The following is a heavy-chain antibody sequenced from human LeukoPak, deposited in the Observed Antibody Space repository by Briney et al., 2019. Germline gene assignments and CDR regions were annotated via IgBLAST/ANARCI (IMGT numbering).Heavy chain of an antibody. CDR2: IYHSGST. D-gene: IGHD5-12*01. CDR3: ARGRGYSGYWGYYYYMDV. Sequence: PSETLSLTCAVSGGSISSSNWWSWVRQPPGKGLEWIGEIYHSGSTNYNPSLKSRVTISVDTSKNQFSLKLSSVTAADTAVYYCARGRGYSGYWGYYYYMDVWGKGTTVTVSS. J-gene: IGHJ6*03. CDR1: GGSISSSNW. V-gene: IGHV4-4*02.